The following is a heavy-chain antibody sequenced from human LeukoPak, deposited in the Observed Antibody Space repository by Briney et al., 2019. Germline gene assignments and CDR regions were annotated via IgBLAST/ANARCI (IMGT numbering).Heavy chain of an antibody. Sequence: ASVKVSCKASGYTFTCYGIGWVRQAPGQGLEWMGWISAYNGNTNYAQKLQGRVAMTTDTSTSTAYMELRSLRSDDTAVYYCARVPVGYSSGWYRGNYFDYWGQGTLVTVST. V-gene: IGHV1-18*01. CDR3: ARVPVGYSSGWYRGNYFDY. CDR2: ISAYNGNT. D-gene: IGHD6-19*01. CDR1: GYTFTCYG. J-gene: IGHJ4*02.